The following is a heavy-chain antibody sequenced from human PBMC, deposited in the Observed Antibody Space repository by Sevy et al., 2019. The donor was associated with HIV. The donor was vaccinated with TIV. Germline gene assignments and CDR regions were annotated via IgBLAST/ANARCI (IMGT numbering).Heavy chain of an antibody. CDR3: ARDGSAYGSGIPDY. V-gene: IGHV3-21*01. CDR1: GFTFSTYS. Sequence: GGSLRLSCAASGFTFSTYSMNWVRQAPGKGLEWVSCISGSSSDIFYADSVKGRFTISRDNAKNSLYLQMNSLRAEDTAVYYCARDGSAYGSGIPDYWGQGTLVTVSS. D-gene: IGHD3-10*01. J-gene: IGHJ4*02. CDR2: ISGSSSDI.